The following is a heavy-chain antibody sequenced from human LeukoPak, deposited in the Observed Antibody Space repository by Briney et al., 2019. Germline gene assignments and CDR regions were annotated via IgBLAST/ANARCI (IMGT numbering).Heavy chain of an antibody. CDR3: ARVHGSRGLPEYYFDY. Sequence: ASVTVSCKASGYTFTGYYMHWVRQAPGQGLEWMGWINPNSGGTNYAQTFQGRVTMTRDTSISTAYMGLSRLRSDDTAVYYCARVHGSRGLPEYYFDYWGQGTLVTVSS. CDR2: INPNSGGT. J-gene: IGHJ4*02. D-gene: IGHD5-18*01. V-gene: IGHV1-2*02. CDR1: GYTFTGYY.